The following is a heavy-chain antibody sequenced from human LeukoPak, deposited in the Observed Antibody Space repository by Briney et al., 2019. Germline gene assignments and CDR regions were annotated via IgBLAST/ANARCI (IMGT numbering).Heavy chain of an antibody. V-gene: IGHV3-23*01. Sequence: GGSLRLSCAASGFTFSNYAMSWVRQAPGKGLEWVSVISGSGGSAYYADSVEGRFTVSRDNSKNTLYLQMNSLRAEDTAVFYCAKEIYGDPTGGRFQHWGQGTLVTVSS. CDR3: AKEIYGDPTGGRFQH. CDR2: ISGSGGSA. J-gene: IGHJ1*01. CDR1: GFTFSNYA. D-gene: IGHD4-17*01.